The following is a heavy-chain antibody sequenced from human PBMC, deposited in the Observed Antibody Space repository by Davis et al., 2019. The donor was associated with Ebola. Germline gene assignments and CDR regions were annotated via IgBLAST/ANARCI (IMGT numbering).Heavy chain of an antibody. CDR2: ISSSGSYI. Sequence: GESLKISCAASGFTFATYPMTWVRQTPGKGLEWVSSISSSGSYIYYADSVKGRFTISRDTAKNSLYLQMSSLRVEDTAVYYCARDYCDTTTCYDHWGQGSLVTVSS. J-gene: IGHJ4*02. CDR3: ARDYCDTTTCYDH. CDR1: GFTFATYP. V-gene: IGHV3-21*01. D-gene: IGHD2-2*01.